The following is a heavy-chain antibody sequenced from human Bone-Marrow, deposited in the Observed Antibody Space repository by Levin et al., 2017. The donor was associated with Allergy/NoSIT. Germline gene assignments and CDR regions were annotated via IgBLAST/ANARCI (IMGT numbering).Heavy chain of an antibody. Sequence: RPSETLSLTCTVSGGSISSSSHLLGWIRQPPKKGLEWIGSIYYNGNTYYNPSLKSRVTMSVDTAKNQFSLKLSLVTAADTAVYYCARGVTDCYHVSWGKGWADSWGQGTLVTVSS. V-gene: IGHV4-39*07. CDR3: ARGVTDCYHVSWGKGWADS. CDR2: IYYNGNT. J-gene: IGHJ4*02. D-gene: IGHD2-21*01. CDR1: GGSISSSSHL.